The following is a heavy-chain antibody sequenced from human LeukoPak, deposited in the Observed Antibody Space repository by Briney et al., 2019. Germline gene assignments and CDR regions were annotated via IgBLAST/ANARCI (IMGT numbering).Heavy chain of an antibody. V-gene: IGHV1-8*01. CDR1: GYTFTSYD. CDR3: ARGVRCGGDCYSGWFDP. CDR2: MNPNSGNT. D-gene: IGHD2-21*02. J-gene: IGHJ5*02. Sequence: ASVKVSGKASGYTFTSYDINWVRQATGQGLEWMGWMNPNSGNTGYAQKFQGRVTMTRNTSISTAYMELSSLRSEDTAVYYCARGVRCGGDCYSGWFDPWGQGTLVTVPS.